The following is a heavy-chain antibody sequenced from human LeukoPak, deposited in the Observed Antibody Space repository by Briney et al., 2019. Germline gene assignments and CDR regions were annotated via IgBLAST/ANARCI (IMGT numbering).Heavy chain of an antibody. V-gene: IGHV1-69*13. CDR3: ARVLGLLLDY. CDR1: GGTFSSYA. D-gene: IGHD3-10*01. J-gene: IGHJ4*02. CDR2: IIPIFGTA. Sequence: ASVNVSCKASGGTFSSYAISWVRQAPGQGLEWMGGIIPIFGTANYAQKFQGRVTITADESTSTAYMELSSLRSEDTAVYYCARVLGLLLDYWGQGTLVTVSS.